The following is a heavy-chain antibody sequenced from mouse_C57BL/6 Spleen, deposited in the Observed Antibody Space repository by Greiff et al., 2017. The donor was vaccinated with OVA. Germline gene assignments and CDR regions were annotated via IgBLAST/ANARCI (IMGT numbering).Heavy chain of an antibody. D-gene: IGHD1-1*01. CDR3: ASPSYYYGSSYGSY. Sequence: VQLQQSGPELVKPGASVKISCKASGYTFTDYYMNWVKQSHGKSLEWIGDINPNNGGTSYNQKFKGKATLTVDKSSSTAYMELRSLTSEDSAVYYCASPSYYYGSSYGSYWGQGTLVTVSA. CDR2: INPNNGGT. CDR1: GYTFTDYY. J-gene: IGHJ3*01. V-gene: IGHV1-26*01.